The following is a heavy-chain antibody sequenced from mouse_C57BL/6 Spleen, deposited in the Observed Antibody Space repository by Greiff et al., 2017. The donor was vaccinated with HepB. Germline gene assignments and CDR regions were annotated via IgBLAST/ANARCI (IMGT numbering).Heavy chain of an antibody. CDR2: IHPNSGST. CDR3: AREGAGTGPFAY. CDR1: GYTFTSYW. D-gene: IGHD4-1*01. V-gene: IGHV1-64*01. J-gene: IGHJ3*01. Sequence: VQLQQSGAELVKPGASVKLSCKASGYTFTSYWMHWVKQRPGQGLEWIGMIHPNSGSTNYNEKFKSKATLTVDKSASTAYMQLSSLTSEDSAVYYCAREGAGTGPFAYWGQGTLVTVSA.